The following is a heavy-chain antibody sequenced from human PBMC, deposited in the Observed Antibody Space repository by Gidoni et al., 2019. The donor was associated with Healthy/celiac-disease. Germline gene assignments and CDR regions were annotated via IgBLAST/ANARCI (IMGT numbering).Heavy chain of an antibody. J-gene: IGHJ6*02. V-gene: IGHV4-34*01. CDR3: ARIAAAGTWDYGMDV. CDR1: GGSFSGYY. Sequence: QVQLQQWGAGLLKPSETLSRTCAVYGGSFSGYYWRWIRQPPGKGLAWIGEINHSGSTNYNPSLKSRVTISVDTSKNQFSLKLSSVTAADTAVYYCARIAAAGTWDYGMDVWGQGTTVTVSS. D-gene: IGHD6-13*01. CDR2: INHSGST.